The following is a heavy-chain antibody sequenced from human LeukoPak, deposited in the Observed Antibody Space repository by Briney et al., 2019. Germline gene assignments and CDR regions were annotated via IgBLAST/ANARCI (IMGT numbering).Heavy chain of an antibody. J-gene: IGHJ3*02. V-gene: IGHV4-59*01. CDR1: GDSISNFY. CDR3: ARVRLEYDYVWGSYRLNDAFDI. D-gene: IGHD3-16*02. CDR2: IYYSEST. Sequence: SETLSLTCTVSGDSISNFYWSWIRQPPGKGLEWIGYIYYSESTNYNPSLKSRVTISVDTSKNQFSLKLSSVTAADTAVYYCARVRLEYDYVWGSYRLNDAFDIWGQGTMVTVSS.